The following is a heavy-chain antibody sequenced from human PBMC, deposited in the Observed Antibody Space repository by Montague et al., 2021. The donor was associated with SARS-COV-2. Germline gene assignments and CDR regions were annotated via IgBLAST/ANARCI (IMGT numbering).Heavy chain of an antibody. CDR3: VRHPHYDGLNGPPDF. CDR1: GGSISGYY. CDR2: ISHSGST. V-gene: IGHV4-34*01. D-gene: IGHD3-9*01. Sequence: SETLSLTCAVYGGSISGYYWSWIRQPPGKGLEWIGEISHSGSTNYNPSLKSRVTISIDTSKNQFSLKLSSVTAADTALYYCVRHPHYDGLNGPPDFWDQGTLVTVS. J-gene: IGHJ4*02.